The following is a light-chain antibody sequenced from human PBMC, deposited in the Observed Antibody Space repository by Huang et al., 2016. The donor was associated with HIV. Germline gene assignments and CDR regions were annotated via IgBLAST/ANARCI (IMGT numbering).Light chain of an antibody. J-gene: IGKJ3*01. Sequence: EIVLTHPPGPLSLSPGERATLSCRASQSVNSRYLAWYQQKPGQAPRLLIYGATSRATGIPDRFTGSGSGTDFTLTISRREPEDFAVYYCQQYNRSPFTFGPGTKVDIK. CDR1: QSVNSRY. CDR3: QQYNRSPFT. V-gene: IGKV3-20*01. CDR2: GAT.